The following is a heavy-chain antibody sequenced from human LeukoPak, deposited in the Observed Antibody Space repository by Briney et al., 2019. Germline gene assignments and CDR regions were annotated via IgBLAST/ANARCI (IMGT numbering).Heavy chain of an antibody. V-gene: IGHV3-11*01. D-gene: IGHD4-17*01. J-gene: IGHJ4*02. CDR1: GFTFSDYY. CDR3: ARGGARGFTYGDYDY. Sequence: PGGSLRLSCAASGFTFSDYYMSWIRQAPGQGLEWVSYISSSGSTIYYAHTVKGRFTISRDNAKNSLYLQMNSLRAEDTAVYYCARGGARGFTYGDYDYWGQGTLVTVSS. CDR2: ISSSGSTI.